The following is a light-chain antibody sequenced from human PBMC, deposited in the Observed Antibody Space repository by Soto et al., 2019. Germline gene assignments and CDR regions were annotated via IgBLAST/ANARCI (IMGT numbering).Light chain of an antibody. Sequence: DIQMTQSPSTLSASVGDRVTITCRASQTINSWLAWYQQKPGKAPKLLIYATSNLESGVPSRFSGSGSGTEFSLTISSLQPDDFATYYCQQYYSYPLTFGGGTKVDIK. CDR2: ATS. CDR3: QQYYSYPLT. J-gene: IGKJ4*01. CDR1: QTINSW. V-gene: IGKV1-5*03.